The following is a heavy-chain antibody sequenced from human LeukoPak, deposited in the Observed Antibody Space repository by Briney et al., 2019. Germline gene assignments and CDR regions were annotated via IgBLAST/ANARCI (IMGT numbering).Heavy chain of an antibody. V-gene: IGHV4-39*02. CDR2: IYYSGTT. CDR1: GGSISSSSYY. D-gene: IGHD1-1*01. Sequence: PSETLSLTCTVSGGSISSSSYYWGWIRQPPGKGLEWIGTIYYSGTTYYNPSLKSRVTISADTSKNHFSLTLSSVTAADTAVYYCARPGHSYYYMDVWGKGTTVTVSS. J-gene: IGHJ6*03. CDR3: ARPGHSYYYMDV.